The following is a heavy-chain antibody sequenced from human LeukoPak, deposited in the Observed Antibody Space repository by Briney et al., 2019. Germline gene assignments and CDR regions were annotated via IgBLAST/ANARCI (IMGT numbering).Heavy chain of an antibody. V-gene: IGHV3-21*04. CDR1: GFTFSSYS. D-gene: IGHD3-3*01. CDR3: AKAPLGTMRRVYYDFWSGLNWFDP. CDR2: ISSSSSYI. J-gene: IGHJ5*02. Sequence: PGGSLRLSCAASGFTFSSYSMNWVRQAPGKGLEWVSSISSSSSYIYYADSVKGRFTISRDNAKNSLYLQMNSLRAEDTAVYYCAKAPLGTMRRVYYDFWSGLNWFDPWGQGTLVTVSS.